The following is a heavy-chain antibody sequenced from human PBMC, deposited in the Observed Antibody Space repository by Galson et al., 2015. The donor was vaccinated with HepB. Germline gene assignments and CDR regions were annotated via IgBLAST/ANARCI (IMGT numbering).Heavy chain of an antibody. V-gene: IGHV1-18*01. D-gene: IGHD1-20*01. J-gene: IGHJ4*02. CDR2: ISPYNRYT. Sequence: SVKVSCKASGYTFSSYSITWVRQAPGQGLEWMGWISPYNRYTNYTQKLQGRVTMTRDTSISTAYMELSRLRSDDTAVYFCASVYNFTCYYSDYWGQRTLVAVSS. CDR3: ASVYNFTCYYSDY. CDR1: GYTFSSYS.